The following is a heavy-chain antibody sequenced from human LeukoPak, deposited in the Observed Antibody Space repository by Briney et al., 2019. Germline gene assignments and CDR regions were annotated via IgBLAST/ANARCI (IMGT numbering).Heavy chain of an antibody. D-gene: IGHD6-19*01. V-gene: IGHV1-69*04. CDR3: ARVPSSGIYYYGMDV. Sequence: SVKVSCKASGGTFSSYAISWVRQAPGQGLEWMGRIIPILGIANYAQKFQGRVTITADKSTSTAYMELSSLRSEDTAVYYCARVPSSGIYYYGMDVWGQGTTVTVSS. J-gene: IGHJ6*02. CDR1: GGTFSSYA. CDR2: IIPILGIA.